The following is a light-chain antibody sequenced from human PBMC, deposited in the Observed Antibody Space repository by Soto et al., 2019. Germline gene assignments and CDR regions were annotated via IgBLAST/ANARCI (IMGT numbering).Light chain of an antibody. J-gene: IGKJ5*01. CDR3: QQSYSTPIT. CDR2: GAS. CDR1: QSISSY. Sequence: DIQMTQSPSSLSASVGDRVTITCRASQSISSYLNWYQQKPGKAPKLLIYGASSLQSGVPSRFSGSGSGTDFTLTISRLQPEDFATYYCQQSYSTPITFGQGTRLEIK. V-gene: IGKV1-39*01.